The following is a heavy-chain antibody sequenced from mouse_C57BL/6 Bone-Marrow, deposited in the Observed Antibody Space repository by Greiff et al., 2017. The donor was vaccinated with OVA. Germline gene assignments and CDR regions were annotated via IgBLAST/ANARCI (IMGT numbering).Heavy chain of an antibody. Sequence: DVKLVESGGGLVQPKGSLKLSCAASGFSFNTYAMNWVRQAPGKGLEWVARIRSKSNNYATYYADSVKDRFTISRDDSESMLYLQMNNLKTEDTAMYYCVSFTTVVATDYWGQGTSVTVSS. CDR3: VSFTTVVATDY. V-gene: IGHV10-1*01. CDR1: GFSFNTYA. CDR2: IRSKSNNYAT. J-gene: IGHJ4*01. D-gene: IGHD1-1*01.